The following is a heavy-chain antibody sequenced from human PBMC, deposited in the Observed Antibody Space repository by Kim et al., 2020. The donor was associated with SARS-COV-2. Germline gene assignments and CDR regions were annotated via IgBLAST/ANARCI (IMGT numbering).Heavy chain of an antibody. V-gene: IGHV4-59*13. CDR2: VYYNGFT. J-gene: IGHJ4*02. Sequence: SGTLSLTCTVSGGSIDNYYWNWLRQPPGRGLEWIGYVYYNGFTLYNPPLKSRVTISVDTSKNHFSLKINALTTADTAVYYCARGGWYYGSGSRNFDYWGRGTLVTVSS. D-gene: IGHD3-10*01. CDR1: GGSIDNYY. CDR3: ARGGWYYGSGSRNFDY.